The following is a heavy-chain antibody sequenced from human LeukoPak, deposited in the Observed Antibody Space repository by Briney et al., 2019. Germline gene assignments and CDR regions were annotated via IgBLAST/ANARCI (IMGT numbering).Heavy chain of an antibody. V-gene: IGHV3-30*03. CDR3: ARSPFGGVIVIGDY. CDR1: GFSFSNYG. D-gene: IGHD3-16*02. CDR2: ISYDGSIE. Sequence: GGSLRLSRAASGFSFSNYGMQWVRQAPGKGLEWVAVISYDGSIEYYADSVKGRFTISRDNSKNTLYLQMNSLRAEDTAAYYCARSPFGGVIVIGDYWGQGTLVTVSS. J-gene: IGHJ4*02.